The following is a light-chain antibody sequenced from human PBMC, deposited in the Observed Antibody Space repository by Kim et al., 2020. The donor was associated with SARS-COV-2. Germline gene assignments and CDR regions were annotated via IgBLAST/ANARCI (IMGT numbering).Light chain of an antibody. Sequence: RAAIDCKPSQSLLYSSNNQNYLAWYQQKPGQPPKLLIYWASTRESGVPDRFSGSRSGTHFTLTISSLQAEDVAVYYCQQYYRPPFTFGQGTKLEI. V-gene: IGKV4-1*01. CDR3: QQYYRPPFT. CDR2: WAS. J-gene: IGKJ2*01. CDR1: QSLLYSSNNQNY.